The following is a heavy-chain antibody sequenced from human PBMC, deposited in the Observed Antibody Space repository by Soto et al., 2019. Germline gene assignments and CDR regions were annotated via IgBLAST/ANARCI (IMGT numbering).Heavy chain of an antibody. CDR3: AKGVIAAAGTDWFDP. CDR1: GFTFSSYG. Sequence: GGSLRLSCAASGFTFSSYGMHWVRQAPGKGLEWVAVISYDGSNKYYEDSVKGRFTISRDNSKNTLYLQMNSLRAEDTAVYYCAKGVIAAAGTDWFDPWGQGTLVTVSS. D-gene: IGHD6-13*01. CDR2: ISYDGSNK. J-gene: IGHJ5*02. V-gene: IGHV3-30*18.